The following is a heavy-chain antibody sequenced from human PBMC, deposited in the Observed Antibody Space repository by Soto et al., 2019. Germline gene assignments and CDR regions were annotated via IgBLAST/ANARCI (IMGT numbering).Heavy chain of an antibody. CDR2: IYYSGST. CDR1: GGSVSSGIYY. V-gene: IGHV4-61*01. Sequence: SETLSLTCTVSGGSVSSGIYYCSWIRQPPGKGLEWIGYIYYSGSTNYNPSLKSRVTISVDTSKNQFSLKLSSVTAAETAVYYCARGASITMVRGVLYNWFDPWGQGTLVTVSS. CDR3: ARGASITMVRGVLYNWFDP. J-gene: IGHJ5*02. D-gene: IGHD3-10*01.